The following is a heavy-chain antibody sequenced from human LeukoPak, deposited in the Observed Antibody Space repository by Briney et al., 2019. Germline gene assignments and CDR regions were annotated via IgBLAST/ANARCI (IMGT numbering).Heavy chain of an antibody. CDR2: IKSDGSST. V-gene: IGHV3-74*01. CDR3: SRDSLSSCGGDCYSGLDV. J-gene: IGHJ6*02. Sequence: PGGSLRLSCAASGFTFSNYWMHWVRQAPGEALMWVSRIKSDGSSTTYADSVKGRFTISRDNAKNTLYLQMSSLRAEDTAVYYCSRDSLSSCGGDCYSGLDVWGQGTTVTVSS. D-gene: IGHD2-21*02. CDR1: GFTFSNYW.